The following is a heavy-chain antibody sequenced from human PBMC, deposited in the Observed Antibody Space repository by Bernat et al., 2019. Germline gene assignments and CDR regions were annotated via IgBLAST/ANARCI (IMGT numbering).Heavy chain of an antibody. CDR1: GFTFSSYA. V-gene: IGHV3-30-3*01. CDR2: ISYDGSNK. D-gene: IGHD4-17*01. CDR3: ARELITVTTNLVYYYGMDV. Sequence: QVQLVESGGGVVQPGRSLRLSCAASGFTFSSYAMHWVRQAPGKGLEWVAVISYDGSNKYYADSVKGRFTISRDNSTNTLYLQMNSLRAEDTAVYYCARELITVTTNLVYYYGMDVWGQGTTVAVSS. J-gene: IGHJ6*02.